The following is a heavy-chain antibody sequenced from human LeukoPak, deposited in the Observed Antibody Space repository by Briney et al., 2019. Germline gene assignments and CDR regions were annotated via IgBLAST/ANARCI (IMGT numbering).Heavy chain of an antibody. D-gene: IGHD3-22*01. CDR3: AKGGHYDSRDAIDY. CDR2: ISGDGGST. J-gene: IGHJ4*02. Sequence: PGGSLRLSCAASGFTFDDYAMHWVRQAPGKGLEWVSLISGDGGSTYYADSMKGRFTISRDNSKNSLYLQMNSLRTEDTAFYYCAKGGHYDSRDAIDYWGQGTLVTVSS. V-gene: IGHV3-43*02. CDR1: GFTFDDYA.